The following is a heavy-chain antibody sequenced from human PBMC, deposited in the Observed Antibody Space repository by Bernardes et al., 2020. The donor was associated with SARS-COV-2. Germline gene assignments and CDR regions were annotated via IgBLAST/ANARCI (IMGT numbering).Heavy chain of an antibody. V-gene: IGHV4-4*02. CDR2: IYHSGST. J-gene: IGHJ4*02. CDR3: ARDSGTSGWRD. Sequence: SEPLSLTCAVSGGSISSSYWWTCVRQPPGKGLEWIGEIYHSGSTNYNPSLKSRVTISVDKSKNQFSLKLSSVTAADTAVYYCARDSGTSGWRDWGQGTLVTVSS. D-gene: IGHD6-19*01. CDR1: GGSISSSYW.